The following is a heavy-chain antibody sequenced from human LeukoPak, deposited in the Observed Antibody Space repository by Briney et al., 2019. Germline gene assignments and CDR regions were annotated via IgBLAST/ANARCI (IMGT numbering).Heavy chain of an antibody. D-gene: IGHD3-10*01. CDR1: GGSFSGYY. Sequence: SETLSLTCAVYGGSFSGYYWGWIRQPPGKGLEWIGSIYYSGSTYYNPSLKSRVTISVDTSKNQFSLKLSSVTAADTAVYYCARQSQNRITMVRGVITPYYYYYMDVWGKGTTVTVSS. CDR3: ARQSQNRITMVRGVITPYYYYYMDV. CDR2: IYYSGST. J-gene: IGHJ6*03. V-gene: IGHV4-39*01.